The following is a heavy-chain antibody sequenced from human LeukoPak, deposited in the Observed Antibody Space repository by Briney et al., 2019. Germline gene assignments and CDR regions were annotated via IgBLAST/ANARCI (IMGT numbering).Heavy chain of an antibody. CDR3: ARGSTTYKSYFDY. J-gene: IGHJ4*02. CDR2: INHSGST. CDR1: GGPFSGYY. D-gene: IGHD2-2*01. Sequence: SETLSLTCAVYGGPFSGYYWSWIRQPPGKGLEWIGEINHSGSTNYNPSLKSRVTISVDTSKNQFSLKLSSVTAADTAVYYCARGSTTYKSYFDYWGQGTLVTVSS. V-gene: IGHV4-34*01.